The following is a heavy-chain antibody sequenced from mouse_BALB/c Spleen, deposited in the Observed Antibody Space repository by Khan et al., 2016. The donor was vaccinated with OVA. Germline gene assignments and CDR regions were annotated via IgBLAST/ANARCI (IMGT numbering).Heavy chain of an antibody. V-gene: IGHV1-7*01. J-gene: IGHJ2*01. Sequence: QVQLKQSGAELAKPGPSVKMSCKASGYTFINYWIFWVKQRPGQGLEWIGYINPSTGYTEYNQNFKDKATLTADKSSSTAYMQLRSLTSEDSAVYYCARRGLRLDFDYWGQGTTLTVFS. D-gene: IGHD1-1*01. CDR2: INPSTGYT. CDR3: ARRGLRLDFDY. CDR1: GYTFINYW.